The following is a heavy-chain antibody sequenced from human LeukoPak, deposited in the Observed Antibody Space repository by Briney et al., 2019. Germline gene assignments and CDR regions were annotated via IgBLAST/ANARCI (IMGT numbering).Heavy chain of an antibody. CDR3: ARGPFGVVIIDWYFDL. CDR1: GYTFTSYG. Sequence: ASVKVSCKASGYTFTSYGISWVRQAPGQGLEWMGWISAYNGNTNYAQKLQGRVTMTTDTSTSTAYMEPRSLRSDDTAVYYCARGPFGVVIIDWYFDLWGRGTLVTVSS. D-gene: IGHD3-3*01. J-gene: IGHJ2*01. V-gene: IGHV1-18*01. CDR2: ISAYNGNT.